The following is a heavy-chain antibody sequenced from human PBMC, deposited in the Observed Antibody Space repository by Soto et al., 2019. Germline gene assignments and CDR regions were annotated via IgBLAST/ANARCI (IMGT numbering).Heavy chain of an antibody. CDR1: GGSISSYY. D-gene: IGHD6-13*01. V-gene: IGHV4-59*01. Sequence: QVQLQESGPGLVKPSQTLSLTCTVSGGSISSYYWSWIRQPPGKGLEWIGYIYYSGSTNYNPSLKSRVTISVDTSKNQFSLKLSSVTAADTAVYYCASTAAAGHDYWGQGTLVTVSS. CDR2: IYYSGST. CDR3: ASTAAAGHDY. J-gene: IGHJ4*02.